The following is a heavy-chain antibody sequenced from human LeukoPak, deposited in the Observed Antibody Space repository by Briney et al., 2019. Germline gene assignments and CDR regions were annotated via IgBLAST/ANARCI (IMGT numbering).Heavy chain of an antibody. CDR2: IYYSGST. V-gene: IGHV4-39*07. J-gene: IGHJ4*02. D-gene: IGHD6-19*01. Sequence: SETLSLTCTVSGGSISSSSYYWGWIRQPPGKGLEWIGSIYYSGSTYYNPSLKSRVTISVDTSKNQFSLKMSSVTPADTAVYYCARVAAVTVAGFDYWGQGTLVTVSS. CDR3: ARVAAVTVAGFDY. CDR1: GGSISSSSYY.